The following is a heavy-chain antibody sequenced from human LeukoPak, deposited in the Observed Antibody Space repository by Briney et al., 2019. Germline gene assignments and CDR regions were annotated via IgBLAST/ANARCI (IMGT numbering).Heavy chain of an antibody. CDR2: ISGSGGST. V-gene: IGHV3-23*01. CDR1: GFTFSSYA. Sequence: GGSLRLSCAASGFTFSSYAMSWVRQAPGKGLEWVSAISGSGGSTYYADSVKGRFTISRDNSKNTLYLQMNSLRAEDTAVYYCAKRDGYDFWSGYLPFDYWGQGTLVTVSS. D-gene: IGHD3-3*01. J-gene: IGHJ4*02. CDR3: AKRDGYDFWSGYLPFDY.